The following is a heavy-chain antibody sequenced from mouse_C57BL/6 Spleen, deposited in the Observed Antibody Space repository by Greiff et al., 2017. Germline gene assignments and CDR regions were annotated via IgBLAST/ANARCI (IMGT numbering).Heavy chain of an antibody. V-gene: IGHV1-55*01. D-gene: IGHD2-3*01. Sequence: QVHVKQSGAELVKPGASVKMSCKASGYTFTSYWITWVKQRPGQGLEWIGDIYPGSGSTNYNEKFKSKATLTVDTSSSTAYMQLSSLTSEDSAVYYCARGDDGYYDYAMDYWGQGTSVTVSS. CDR1: GYTFTSYW. CDR3: ARGDDGYYDYAMDY. CDR2: IYPGSGST. J-gene: IGHJ4*01.